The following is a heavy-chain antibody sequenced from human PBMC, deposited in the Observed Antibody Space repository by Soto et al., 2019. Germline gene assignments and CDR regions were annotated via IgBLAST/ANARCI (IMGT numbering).Heavy chain of an antibody. CDR1: GFTFSGYW. Sequence: GGSLRLSCEASGFTFSGYWMSWVRQAPGKGLEWVADIKHDGSVQYYVDSVKGRFTISRDNAKKLLYLQMNGLRAEDTALYYCARAPYSNGWYRFDLWGQGTLVTVSS. V-gene: IGHV3-7*03. D-gene: IGHD6-19*01. CDR2: IKHDGSVQ. J-gene: IGHJ4*02. CDR3: ARAPYSNGWYRFDL.